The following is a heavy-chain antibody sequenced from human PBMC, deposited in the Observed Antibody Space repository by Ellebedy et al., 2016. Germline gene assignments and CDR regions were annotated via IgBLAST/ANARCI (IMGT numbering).Heavy chain of an antibody. D-gene: IGHD6-13*01. CDR3: ARDNSRKDDY. J-gene: IGHJ4*02. CDR2: INRDGSEK. Sequence: GESLKISCAASGFSFNNYWMYWVRQAPGMGLEWVANINRDGSEKFYVDSVKGRFTISRDNAKNSLFLQMNSLRVEDTAVYYCARDNSRKDDYWGQGTLVTVSS. V-gene: IGHV3-7*03. CDR1: GFSFNNYW.